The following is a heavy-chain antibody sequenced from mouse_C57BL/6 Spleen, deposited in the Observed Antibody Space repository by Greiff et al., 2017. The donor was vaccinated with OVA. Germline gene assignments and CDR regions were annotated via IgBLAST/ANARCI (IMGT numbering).Heavy chain of an antibody. Sequence: VQLQQSGPELVKPGASVKISCKASGYTFTDYYMNWVKQSHGKSLEWIGDINPNNGGTSYNQKFKGKATLTVDKSSSTAYMELRSLTSEDSAVYYCARRWYGSSYVGYFDYWGQGTTLTVSS. CDR2: INPNNGGT. CDR3: ARRWYGSSYVGYFDY. J-gene: IGHJ2*01. V-gene: IGHV1-26*01. D-gene: IGHD1-1*01. CDR1: GYTFTDYY.